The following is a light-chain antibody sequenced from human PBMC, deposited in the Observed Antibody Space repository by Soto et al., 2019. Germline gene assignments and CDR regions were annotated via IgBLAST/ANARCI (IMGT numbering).Light chain of an antibody. CDR1: QSLVHSDGNIY. Sequence: DVVMTQSPLSLPVTLGQPAAISCSSSQSLVHSDGNIYLNWLQQRPGQSPRRLIYKVSNRDSGVPDRFSGSGSGTDFTLTISRVEAEDIGVYYCVQGTHWPRAFGQGTKVDI. CDR2: KVS. CDR3: VQGTHWPRA. V-gene: IGKV2-30*02. J-gene: IGKJ1*01.